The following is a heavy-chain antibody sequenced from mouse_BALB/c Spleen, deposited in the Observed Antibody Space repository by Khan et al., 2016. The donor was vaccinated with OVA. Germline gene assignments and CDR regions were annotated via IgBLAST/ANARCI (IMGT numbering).Heavy chain of an antibody. V-gene: IGHV1-7*01. D-gene: IGHD1-1*01. J-gene: IGHJ2*01. CDR1: GYTFINYW. Sequence: VQLVESGAELAKPGASVKMSCKASGYTFINYWILWVKQRPGQGPEWIGYINPSTGYTEYNQNFKDKATLTADKSSSTAYMQLSSLTSEDSAVYYCARRGLRWDFDYWGQGTTLTVSS. CDR2: INPSTGYT. CDR3: ARRGLRWDFDY.